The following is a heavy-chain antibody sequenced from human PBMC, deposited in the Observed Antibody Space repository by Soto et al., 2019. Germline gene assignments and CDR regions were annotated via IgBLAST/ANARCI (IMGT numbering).Heavy chain of an antibody. Sequence: GGSLRLSCAACGFSFNSYSMNWVRQAPGKGLEWVSSISSSSSYIYYADSVKGRFTISRDKAKNSLYRQMNSLRAEDTAVYYGASSLGYSAYGPWGQGTLVTV. V-gene: IGHV3-21*01. CDR1: GFSFNSYS. D-gene: IGHD5-12*01. J-gene: IGHJ5*02. CDR3: ASSLGYSAYGP. CDR2: ISSSSSYI.